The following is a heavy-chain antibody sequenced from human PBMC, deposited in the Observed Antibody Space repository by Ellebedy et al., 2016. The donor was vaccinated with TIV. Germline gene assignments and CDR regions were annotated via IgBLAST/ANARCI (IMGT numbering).Heavy chain of an antibody. CDR3: AHRLYSGGYLGRFDN. Sequence: SGPTLVKPTQTLTLTCTFSGFSLTTTSVAVGWIRQPPGKALEWLALIYWHDVKRYSPSLKSRLTVTKDTSKNQVVLTMTDMDPADTATYYCAHRLYSGGYLGRFDNWGQGTLVTVSS. J-gene: IGHJ4*02. CDR2: IYWHDVK. CDR1: GFSLTTTSVA. V-gene: IGHV2-5*01. D-gene: IGHD1-26*01.